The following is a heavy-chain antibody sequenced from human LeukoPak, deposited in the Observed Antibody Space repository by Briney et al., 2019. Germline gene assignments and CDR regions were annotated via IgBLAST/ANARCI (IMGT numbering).Heavy chain of an antibody. CDR2: IYSDGSST. D-gene: IGHD2-15*01. CDR1: GFTFSSYW. Sequence: GGSLRLSCAASGFTFSSYWMHWVRQAPGKGLVWVSRIYSDGSSTNYVDSVKGRFTISRDNAKNTLSLQMNSLRAEDTAVYYCARGEYCSGCSCHSAAFDIWGQGTMVTVSS. V-gene: IGHV3-74*01. J-gene: IGHJ3*02. CDR3: ARGEYCSGCSCHSAAFDI.